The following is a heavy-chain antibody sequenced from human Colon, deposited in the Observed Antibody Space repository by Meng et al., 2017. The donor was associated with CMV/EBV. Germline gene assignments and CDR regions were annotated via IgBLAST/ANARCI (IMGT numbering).Heavy chain of an antibody. V-gene: IGHV3-21*01. CDR1: GFTFSSYS. D-gene: IGHD2-2*01. CDR3: AREVVPPRRMDV. CDR2: ISTSSTYI. Sequence: GSLRLSCAASGFTFSSYSMNWVRQAPGKGLEWVASISTSSTYIYYAESLKGRFTISRDNAKNSLHLHISSLSAEDTAVYYCAREVVPPRRMDVWGQGTTVTVSS. J-gene: IGHJ6*02.